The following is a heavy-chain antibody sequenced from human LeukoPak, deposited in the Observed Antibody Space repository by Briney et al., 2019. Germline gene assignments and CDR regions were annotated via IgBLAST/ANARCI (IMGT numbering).Heavy chain of an antibody. Sequence: GGSLRLSCAASGFTFSNYAMNWVRQAPGKGPEWVSAISGSGGNTYYADSVNGRFTIFRDNSKNTLYLQMNSPRADDTAVYYCATRPPVVVVDYWGQGTLVTVSS. J-gene: IGHJ4*02. CDR2: ISGSGGNT. CDR3: ATRPPVVVVDY. D-gene: IGHD2-15*01. CDR1: GFTFSNYA. V-gene: IGHV3-23*01.